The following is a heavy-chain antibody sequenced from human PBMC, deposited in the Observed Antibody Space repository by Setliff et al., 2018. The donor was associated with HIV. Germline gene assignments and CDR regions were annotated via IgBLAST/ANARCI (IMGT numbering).Heavy chain of an antibody. V-gene: IGHV4-4*07. CDR3: ARRDSSDYHTWFDP. CDR1: GGSISSYY. CDR2: IYTSGST. Sequence: SETLSLTCTVSGGSISSYYWSWIRQPAGKGLEWIGRIYTSGSTNYNPSLKSRVAMSIDTSKNQISLKLRSVTAADTAVYYCARRDSSDYHTWFDPWGQGTPVTVSS. D-gene: IGHD3-22*01. J-gene: IGHJ5*02.